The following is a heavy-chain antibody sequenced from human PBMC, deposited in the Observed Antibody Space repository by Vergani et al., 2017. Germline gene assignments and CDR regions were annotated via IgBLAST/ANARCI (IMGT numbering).Heavy chain of an antibody. V-gene: IGHV1-24*01. CDR3: ATLYYYGSGSHLGWFDP. D-gene: IGHD3-10*01. Sequence: QVQLVQSGAEVKKPGASVKVSCKVSGYTLTELSMHWVRQAPGKGLEWMGGFDPEDGETIYAQKFQGRVTMTDDTSTDTAYMELSSLRSEDTAVYYCATLYYYGSGSHLGWFDPWGQGTLVTVSS. CDR2: FDPEDGET. CDR1: GYTLTELS. J-gene: IGHJ5*02.